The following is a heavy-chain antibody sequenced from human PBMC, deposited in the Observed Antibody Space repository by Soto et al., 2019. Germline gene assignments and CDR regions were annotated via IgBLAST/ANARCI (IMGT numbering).Heavy chain of an antibody. D-gene: IGHD6-25*01. V-gene: IGHV3-33*01. CDR1: GFTFSSYG. Sequence: PGGSLRLSCAASGFTFSSYGMHWVRQAPGKGLEWVAVIWYDGSNKYYADSVKGRVTITRDTSASTAYMELSSLRSEDTALYYCARDGVAAGNFNFDYWGQGTLVTVSS. CDR3: ARDGVAAGNFNFDY. J-gene: IGHJ4*02. CDR2: IWYDGSNK.